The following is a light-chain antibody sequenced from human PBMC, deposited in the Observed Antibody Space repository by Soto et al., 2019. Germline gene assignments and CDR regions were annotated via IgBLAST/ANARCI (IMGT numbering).Light chain of an antibody. CDR3: QQYGSSHWT. CDR2: GAS. CDR1: QSVSSSY. J-gene: IGKJ1*01. V-gene: IGKV3-20*01. Sequence: IVLPQSPGTLSLSPGERATLSCRASQSVSSSYLAWYQQKPGQAPRLLIYGASNRATGIPDRFSGSGSGTDFTLTISRLEPEDFAVYYCQQYGSSHWTFGQGTKVDIK.